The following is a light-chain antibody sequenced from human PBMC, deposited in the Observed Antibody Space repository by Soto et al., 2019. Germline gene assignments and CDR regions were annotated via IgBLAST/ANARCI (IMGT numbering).Light chain of an antibody. V-gene: IGKV1-27*01. CDR1: QGISNY. CDR2: AAS. CDR3: QKYNSAPLT. Sequence: DIQMTQSPSSLSASVGDRVTITCRASQGISNYLAWYQQKPGKVPKLLIYAASTLQSGVPSRFSGIGSGTDFTLTITSLQPKDVATYYCQKYNSAPLTFGHGTRLESK. J-gene: IGKJ5*01.